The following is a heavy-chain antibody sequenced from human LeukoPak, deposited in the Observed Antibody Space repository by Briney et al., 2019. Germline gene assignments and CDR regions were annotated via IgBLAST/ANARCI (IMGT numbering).Heavy chain of an antibody. D-gene: IGHD1-26*01. Sequence: GASVKVSCKASGYTFTGYYMHWVRHAPGQGLEWMGWINPNSGGTNYAQKFQGRVTMTRDTSISTVYMELSRLRSDDTAVYYCARDPTGGSYDFDYWGQGTLVTVSS. J-gene: IGHJ4*02. CDR1: GYTFTGYY. V-gene: IGHV1-2*02. CDR3: ARDPTGGSYDFDY. CDR2: INPNSGGT.